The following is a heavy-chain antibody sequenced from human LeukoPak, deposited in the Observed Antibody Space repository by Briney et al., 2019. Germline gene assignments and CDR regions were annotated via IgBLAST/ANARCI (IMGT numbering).Heavy chain of an antibody. CDR2: ISSSGSTI. CDR3: ARVRYYGSGSYYRPYYYYMDV. Sequence: GGSLRLSCAASGFTFSDYYMSWIRQAPGKGLEWVAYISSSGSTIYYADSVKGRFTISRDNAKNSLYLQMNSLRAEDTAAYYCARVRYYGSGSYYRPYYYYMDVWGKGTTVTVSS. J-gene: IGHJ6*03. V-gene: IGHV3-11*04. CDR1: GFTFSDYY. D-gene: IGHD3-10*01.